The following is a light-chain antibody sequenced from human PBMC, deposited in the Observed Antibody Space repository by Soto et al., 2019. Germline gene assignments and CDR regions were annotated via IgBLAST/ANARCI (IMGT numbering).Light chain of an antibody. J-gene: IGKJ5*01. CDR2: DAS. Sequence: EIVLTQSPATLSLSPWEIATLSCRASQSVSSYLAWYQQKPGQAPRLLIYDASNRATGIPARFSGGGSGTDFTLTISRLEPDDFALYYCQHYGASPITFGQGTRLEIK. V-gene: IGKV3-11*01. CDR3: QHYGASPIT. CDR1: QSVSSY.